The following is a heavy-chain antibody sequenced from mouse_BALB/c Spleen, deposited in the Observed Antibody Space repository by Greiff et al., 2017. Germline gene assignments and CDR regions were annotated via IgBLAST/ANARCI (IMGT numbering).Heavy chain of an antibody. CDR1: GFTFSSFG. CDR3: ARNGALRHYYAMDY. J-gene: IGHJ4*01. Sequence: DVKLVESGGGLVQPGGSRKLSCAASGFTFSSFGMHWVRQAPEKGLEWVAYISSGSSTIYYADTVKGRFTISRDNPKNTLFLQMTSLRSEDTAMYYCARNGALRHYYAMDYWGQGTSVTVSS. D-gene: IGHD1-2*01. V-gene: IGHV5-17*02. CDR2: ISSGSSTI.